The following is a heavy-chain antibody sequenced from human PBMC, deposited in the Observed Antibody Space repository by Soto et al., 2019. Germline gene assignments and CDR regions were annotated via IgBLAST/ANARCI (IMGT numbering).Heavy chain of an antibody. J-gene: IGHJ4*02. Sequence: SETLSLTCTVSGGSISSYYWSWIRQPPGKGLEWIGYIYYSGSTNYNPSLKSRVTISVDTSKNQFSLKLSSVTAADTAVYYCARRGYSYASDYWGQGTLVTVSS. V-gene: IGHV4-59*08. CDR2: IYYSGST. CDR3: ARRGYSYASDY. D-gene: IGHD5-18*01. CDR1: GGSISSYY.